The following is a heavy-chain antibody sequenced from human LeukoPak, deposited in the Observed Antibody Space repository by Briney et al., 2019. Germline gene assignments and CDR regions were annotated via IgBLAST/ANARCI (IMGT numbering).Heavy chain of an antibody. D-gene: IGHD4-23*01. Sequence: GRSLRLSCAASGFTFSSYSMHWVRQAPGKGLEWVAVISYDGSNKYYADSVKGRFTISRDNSKNTLYLQMNSLRAEDTAVYYCARDFWDYGGDYWGQGTTVTVSS. J-gene: IGHJ4*02. CDR1: GFTFSSYS. V-gene: IGHV3-30*03. CDR2: ISYDGSNK. CDR3: ARDFWDYGGDY.